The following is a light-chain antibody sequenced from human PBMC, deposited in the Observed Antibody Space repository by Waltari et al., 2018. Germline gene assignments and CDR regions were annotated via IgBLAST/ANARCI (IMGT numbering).Light chain of an antibody. CDR1: SSDVGSYNY. Sequence: QSALTQPASVSGSPGQSITISCTGTSSDVGSYNYVPWYQQHPGKVPKLMIYDVSNRPSGVSNRFSGSKSGNTASLTISGLQAEDEADYYCSSYTSSSTLVFGGGTKLTVL. J-gene: IGLJ2*01. CDR3: SSYTSSSTLV. V-gene: IGLV2-14*03. CDR2: DVS.